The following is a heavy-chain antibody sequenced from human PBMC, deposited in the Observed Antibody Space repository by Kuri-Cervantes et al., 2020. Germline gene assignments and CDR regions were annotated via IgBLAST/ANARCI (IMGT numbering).Heavy chain of an antibody. CDR2: IYYSGST. J-gene: IGHJ5*02. D-gene: IGHD6-19*01. Sequence: SETLSLTCTVSGGSISSSSYYWGWIRQPPGKGLEWIGSIYYSGSTYYNPSLKSRVTISVDTSKNQFSLKLESVTAADTAVYYCASGSSGWPFNWFDPWGQGTLVTVSS. CDR1: GGSISSSSYY. CDR3: ASGSSGWPFNWFDP. V-gene: IGHV4-39*07.